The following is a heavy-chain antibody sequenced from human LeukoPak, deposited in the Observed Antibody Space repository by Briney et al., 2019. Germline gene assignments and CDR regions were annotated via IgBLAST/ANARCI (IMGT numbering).Heavy chain of an antibody. Sequence: SETLSLTCNVSGASISTYCWSWIRQPPGKGLEWIGYIYYSGSTHYNPSLESRVTIATDTSKNQFSLKLSSVTAADTAAYYCASGPYPAAGTDHQFDYWGQGTLVTVSS. J-gene: IGHJ4*02. V-gene: IGHV4-59*01. CDR3: ASGPYPAAGTDHQFDY. CDR1: GASISTYC. CDR2: IYYSGST. D-gene: IGHD6-13*01.